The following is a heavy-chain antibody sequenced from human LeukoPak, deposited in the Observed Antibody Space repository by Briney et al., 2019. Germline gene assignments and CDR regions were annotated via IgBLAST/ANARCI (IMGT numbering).Heavy chain of an antibody. CDR2: INQSGTT. J-gene: IGHJ5*02. D-gene: IGHD6-13*01. V-gene: IGHV4-34*01. CDR1: NGSFSGYS. CDR3: ARASGQQVSIRHSFDL. Sequence: SETLSLTCTVHNGSFSGYSWSWIRQPPGKGLEWIGGINQSGTTNYNPSLKSRVTISEDTSKNQFSLKLTSMTAADTAVYYCARASGQQVSIRHSFDLWGQGTMVTVSS.